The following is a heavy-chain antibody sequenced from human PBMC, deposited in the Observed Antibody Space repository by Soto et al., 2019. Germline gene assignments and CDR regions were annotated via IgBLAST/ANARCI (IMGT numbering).Heavy chain of an antibody. J-gene: IGHJ3*02. D-gene: IGHD2-21*02. CDR3: ATVREKYCGGGCLDAFDI. Sequence: PGGSLRLSCAASGFTFSSYGMHWVRQAPGKGLEWVAVIWYDGSSKYYADSVKGRFTISRDNSKNTLYLQMNSLRAEDTAVYYCATVREKYCGGGCLDAFDIWGQGTMVTVSS. CDR2: IWYDGSSK. CDR1: GFTFSSYG. V-gene: IGHV3-33*01.